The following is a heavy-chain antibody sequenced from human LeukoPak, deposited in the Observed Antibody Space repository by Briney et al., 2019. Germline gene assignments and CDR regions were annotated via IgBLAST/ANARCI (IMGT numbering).Heavy chain of an antibody. CDR1: GGSISSNSYY. Sequence: SETLSLTCTVSGGSISSNSYYWGWIRQPPGKGLEWIGSIYYSGSTYYNPSLKNRLPISVDTSKNQFSLKLSSVTAADTAVYYCARHSMAVVRGVITQWGQGTLVTVSS. D-gene: IGHD3-10*01. CDR2: IYYSGST. V-gene: IGHV4-39*01. CDR3: ARHSMAVVRGVITQ. J-gene: IGHJ4*02.